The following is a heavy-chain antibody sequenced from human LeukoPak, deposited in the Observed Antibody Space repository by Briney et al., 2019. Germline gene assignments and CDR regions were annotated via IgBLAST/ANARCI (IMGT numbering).Heavy chain of an antibody. CDR1: GFTFSSYA. CDR2: IGGSGGST. V-gene: IGHV3-23*01. Sequence: QSGGSLRLSCAASGFTFSSYAMSWVRQAPGKGLEWVSAIGGSGGSTYYADSVKGRFTISRDNSKNTLYLQMNSLRAEDTAVYYCAREHGYGDYGVRILPDYWGQGTLVTVSS. D-gene: IGHD4-17*01. J-gene: IGHJ4*02. CDR3: AREHGYGDYGVRILPDY.